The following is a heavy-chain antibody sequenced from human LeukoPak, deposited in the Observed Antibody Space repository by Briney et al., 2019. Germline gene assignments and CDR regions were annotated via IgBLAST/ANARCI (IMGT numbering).Heavy chain of an antibody. CDR1: GYTFTSYG. Sequence: ASVKVSCKASGYTFTSYGISWVRQAPGQGLEWMGWISAYNGNTNYAQKLQGRVTMTTDTSTSTAYMELRSLRSDDTAVYYCATYNWNTFDYYYMDVWGKGTTVTVSS. CDR3: ATYNWNTFDYYYMDV. J-gene: IGHJ6*03. CDR2: ISAYNGNT. V-gene: IGHV1-18*01. D-gene: IGHD1-1*01.